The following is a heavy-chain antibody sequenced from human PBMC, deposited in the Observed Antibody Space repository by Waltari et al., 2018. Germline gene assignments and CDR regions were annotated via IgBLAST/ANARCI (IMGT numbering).Heavy chain of an antibody. J-gene: IGHJ6*03. CDR2: IRYDASNK. CDR1: GFTFSSYG. V-gene: IGHV3-30*02. CDR3: AKSPQAYYYYYMDV. Sequence: QVQLVESGGGVVQPGGSLRLSCAASGFTFSSYGMHWVRQAPGKGLEWVAFIRYDASNKYYADSVKGRFTISRDNSKNTLYLQMNSLRAEDTAVYYCAKSPQAYYYYYMDVWGKGTTVTISS.